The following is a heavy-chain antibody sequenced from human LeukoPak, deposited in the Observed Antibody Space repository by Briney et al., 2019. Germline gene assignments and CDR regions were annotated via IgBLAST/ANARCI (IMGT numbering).Heavy chain of an antibody. V-gene: IGHV3-48*01. CDR2: ISSSSSTI. Sequence: PGGSLRLSCAASGFTFSSYSMNWVGQAPGKGVEGVSYISSSSSTIYYADSLKGRFTISRDNAKNSLYPQMNSLRAEDTAVYYCARDSPWSGSYYDYWGQGTLVTVSS. CDR1: GFTFSSYS. CDR3: ARDSPWSGSYYDY. J-gene: IGHJ4*02. D-gene: IGHD1-26*01.